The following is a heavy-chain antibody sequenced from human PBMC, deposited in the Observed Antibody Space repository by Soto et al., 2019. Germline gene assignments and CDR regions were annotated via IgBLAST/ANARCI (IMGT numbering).Heavy chain of an antibody. J-gene: IGHJ6*02. Sequence: QPGGSLRLSCAASGFTFSSYGVHWVRQAPGKGLEWVAVISYDGSNKHYADSVKGRFTNSRDNSKTTLYQQMNSLRAEDTAVYYCARVRYSSGWMGYDYYYGVDVWGQGTTVTVSS. CDR2: ISYDGSNK. CDR3: ARVRYSSGWMGYDYYYGVDV. D-gene: IGHD6-19*01. CDR1: GFTFSSYG. V-gene: IGHV3-30-3*01.